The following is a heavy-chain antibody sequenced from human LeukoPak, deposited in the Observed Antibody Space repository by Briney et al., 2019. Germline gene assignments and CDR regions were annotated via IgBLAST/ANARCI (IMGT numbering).Heavy chain of an antibody. V-gene: IGHV4-34*01. Sequence: PSETLSLTCAVYGGSFSGYYWSWFRQPPGKGLEWFGEINHSGSTNYNPSLKSRVTISVDTSKNQFSLKLSSVTAADTAVYYCARGRKDYYGSGSYYNLLIDYWGQGTLVTVSS. CDR2: INHSGST. CDR3: ARGRKDYYGSGSYYNLLIDY. D-gene: IGHD3-10*01. CDR1: GGSFSGYY. J-gene: IGHJ4*02.